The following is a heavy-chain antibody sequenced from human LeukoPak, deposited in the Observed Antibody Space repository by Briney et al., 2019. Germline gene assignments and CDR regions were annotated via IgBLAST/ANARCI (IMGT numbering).Heavy chain of an antibody. Sequence: VASVKVSCKASGGTFSSYAISWVRQAPGQGLEWMGGIIPIFGTANYAQKFQGRVTITADESTSTAYMELSSLRSEDTAVYYCARPALYYYDSSGYTLDYWGQGTLVTVSS. CDR3: ARPALYYYDSSGYTLDY. CDR1: GGTFSSYA. D-gene: IGHD3-22*01. V-gene: IGHV1-69*13. J-gene: IGHJ4*02. CDR2: IIPIFGTA.